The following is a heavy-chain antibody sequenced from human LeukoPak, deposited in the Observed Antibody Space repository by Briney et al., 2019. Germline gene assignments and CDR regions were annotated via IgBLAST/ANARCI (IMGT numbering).Heavy chain of an antibody. V-gene: IGHV3-30*04. CDR1: GFTFSTYA. D-gene: IGHD4-23*01. J-gene: IGHJ4*02. CDR3: ARAEGYGGELDS. Sequence: GRSLRLSCAASGFTFSTYAMHWVRQAPGKGLEWVAAIPYDGSNKYYADSVKGRFTISRENSKNRLYLQMNSLRAEDTAVYYCARAEGYGGELDSWGRGTLVTVSS. CDR2: IPYDGSNK.